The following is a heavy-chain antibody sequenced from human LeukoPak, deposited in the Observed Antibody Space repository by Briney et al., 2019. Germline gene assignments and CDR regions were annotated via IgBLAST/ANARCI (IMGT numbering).Heavy chain of an antibody. CDR3: ARVFRAYYYYYMDV. CDR2: IYTDGSSR. D-gene: IGHD3-3*01. CDR1: GFTYSNYW. J-gene: IGHJ6*03. Sequence: GGSLRLSRAAPGFTYSNYWMHWGRQAPGKGLVWVSRIYTDGSSRSYADSAKGRFTISRDNAKNSLYLQMNSLRAGDTAVYYCARVFRAYYYYYMDVWGKGTTVTVSS. V-gene: IGHV3-74*01.